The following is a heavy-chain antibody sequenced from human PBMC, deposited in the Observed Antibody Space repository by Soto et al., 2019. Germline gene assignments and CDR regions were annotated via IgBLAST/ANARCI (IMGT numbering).Heavy chain of an antibody. CDR1: GGSISSYY. D-gene: IGHD6-13*01. CDR2: IYYSGST. J-gene: IGHJ4*02. Sequence: SETLSLTCTVSGGSISSYYWSWIRQPPGKGLEWIGYIYYSGSTNYNPSLKSRVTISVDTSKNQFSLKLSSVTAADTAVYYCARIGGSSWYFDYWGQGTLVTVSS. V-gene: IGHV4-59*01. CDR3: ARIGGSSWYFDY.